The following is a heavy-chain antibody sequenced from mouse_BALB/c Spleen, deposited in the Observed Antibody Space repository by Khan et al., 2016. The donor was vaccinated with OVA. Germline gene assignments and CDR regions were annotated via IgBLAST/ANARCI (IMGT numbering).Heavy chain of an antibody. CDR1: GYTFTNYW. D-gene: IGHD3-1*01. Sequence: QVQLQQSGGEVVRPGTSVEISCKASGYTFTNYWLGWLRQRPGHGLEWIGDIYPGGSFTNYNEQFKGKATLTVDTSSSTADMQLSSLTSEASAVYFCGRWATWFFDVWGAGTTVTVSS. CDR3: GRWATWFFDV. V-gene: IGHV1-63*02. J-gene: IGHJ1*01. CDR2: IYPGGSFT.